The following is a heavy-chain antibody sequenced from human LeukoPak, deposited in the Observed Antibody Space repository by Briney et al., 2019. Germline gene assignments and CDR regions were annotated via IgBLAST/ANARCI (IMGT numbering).Heavy chain of an antibody. CDR1: GGSFSGYY. CDR2: INHSGST. D-gene: IGHD5-12*01. CDR3: TRGRGRGYSGYVLVDDY. V-gene: IGHV4-34*01. J-gene: IGHJ4*02. Sequence: PSETLSLTCAVYGGSFSGYYWSWIRQPPGKGLEWIGEINHSGSTNYNPSLKSRVTISGDTSKNQFSLKLSSVTAADTAVYYCTRGRGRGYSGYVLVDDYWGQGTLVTVSS.